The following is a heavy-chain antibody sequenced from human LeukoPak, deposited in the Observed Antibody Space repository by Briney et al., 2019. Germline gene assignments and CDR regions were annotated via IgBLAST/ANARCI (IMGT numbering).Heavy chain of an antibody. Sequence: QTGGSLRLSCAASAFTFSSYAMSWVRQAPGKGLEWVSAISGSGGSTYYADSVKGRFTISRDNSKNTLYLQMNSLRADGTAVYYCAKDLGSSGPDAFDIWGQGTMVTVSS. V-gene: IGHV3-23*01. CDR1: AFTFSSYA. D-gene: IGHD3-22*01. CDR2: ISGSGGST. J-gene: IGHJ3*02. CDR3: AKDLGSSGPDAFDI.